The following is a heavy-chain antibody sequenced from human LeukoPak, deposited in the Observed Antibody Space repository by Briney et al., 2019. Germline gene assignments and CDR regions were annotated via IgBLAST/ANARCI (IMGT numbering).Heavy chain of an antibody. V-gene: IGHV3-13*01. J-gene: IGHJ4*02. CDR3: AKSAFFDY. Sequence: PGGSLRLSCAASGFTFSSYDMHWVRQATGKGLEWVSAIGTAGDTYYPGSVKGRFTISRDNSKNTLYLQMNSLRAEDTAVYYCAKSAFFDYWGQGTLVTVSS. CDR2: IGTAGDT. CDR1: GFTFSSYD.